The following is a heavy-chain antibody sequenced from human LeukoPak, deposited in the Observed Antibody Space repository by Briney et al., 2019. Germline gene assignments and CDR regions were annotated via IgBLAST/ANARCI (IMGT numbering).Heavy chain of an antibody. J-gene: IGHJ4*02. CDR3: ARVPRRITMVRAPFDY. D-gene: IGHD3-10*01. V-gene: IGHV3-20*04. CDR1: GFTFDDYG. CDR2: INWNGGST. Sequence: PGGSLRLSCAASGFTFDDYGMSWVRQAPGKGLEWVSGINWNGGSTGYADSVKGRFTISRDNAKNSLYLQMNSLRAEDTAVYYCARVPRRITMVRAPFDYWGQGTLVTVSS.